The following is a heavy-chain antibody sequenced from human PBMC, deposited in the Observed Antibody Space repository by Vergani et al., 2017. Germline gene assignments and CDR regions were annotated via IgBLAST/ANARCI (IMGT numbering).Heavy chain of an antibody. CDR3: ARDLFGSDGPTCADY. Sequence: EVQLLESGGGLVQPGGSLRLSCAASGFTFSSYAMNWVRQAPGKGLEWVSSISSSSSYIYYADSVKGRFTISRDNAKNSLYLQMNSLRAEDTAVYYCARDLFGSDGPTCADYWGQGTLVTVSS. V-gene: IGHV3-21*01. D-gene: IGHD3-16*01. CDR1: GFTFSSYA. CDR2: ISSSSSYI. J-gene: IGHJ4*02.